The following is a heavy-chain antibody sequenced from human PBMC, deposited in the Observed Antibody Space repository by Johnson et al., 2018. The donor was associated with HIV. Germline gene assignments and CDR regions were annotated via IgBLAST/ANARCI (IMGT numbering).Heavy chain of an antibody. CDR2: IKSDGTST. V-gene: IGHV3-74*02. CDR1: GFTVSSDY. J-gene: IGHJ3*02. CDR3: ARGSVFDI. Sequence: VQLVESVGGLVQPGGSLRLSCAASGFTVSSDYMTWVRQAPGKGLEWVSRIKSDGTSTTYADSVRGRFTISRDNANNTLYLEMNSLTAGDMDVYYCARGSVFDIWGPGTMVTVSS. D-gene: IGHD3-10*01.